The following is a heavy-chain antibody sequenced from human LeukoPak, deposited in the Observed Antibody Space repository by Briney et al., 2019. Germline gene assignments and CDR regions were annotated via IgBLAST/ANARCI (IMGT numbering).Heavy chain of an antibody. Sequence: SETLSLTCTVSGCSISSYYWSWIRQPPGKGLEWIGYIYYSGSTNYNPSLKSRVTISVDTSKNQFSLKLSSVTAADTAVYYCAGALVVVSDAFDIWGQGTMVTVSS. J-gene: IGHJ3*02. V-gene: IGHV4-59*01. D-gene: IGHD3-22*01. CDR3: AGALVVVSDAFDI. CDR2: IYYSGST. CDR1: GCSISSYY.